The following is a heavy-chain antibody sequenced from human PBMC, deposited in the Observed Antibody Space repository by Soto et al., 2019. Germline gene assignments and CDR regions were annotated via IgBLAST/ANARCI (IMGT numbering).Heavy chain of an antibody. CDR1: GFSFGSYT. D-gene: IGHD6-6*01. V-gene: IGHV3-21*01. Sequence: PGGSLRLSCVTSGFSFGSYTMSWVRQAPGEGLEWVSSISGTSRYIYYADSMGGRFTISRDNAKSSLSLQMTSLRAEDTAVYYCARSFSSRAARRLDYWGQGILVTVSS. J-gene: IGHJ4*02. CDR3: ARSFSSRAARRLDY. CDR2: ISGTSRYI.